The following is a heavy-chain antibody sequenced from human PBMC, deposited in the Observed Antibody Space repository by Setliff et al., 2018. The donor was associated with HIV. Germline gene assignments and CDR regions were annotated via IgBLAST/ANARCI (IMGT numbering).Heavy chain of an antibody. CDR3: ARSSYYDVNSPFDY. CDR2: AIPMLGIA. Sequence: VNVSCKASGGTFSSYVINWVRQAPGQGLEWMGGAIPMLGIANHVHKFQGRVTITADKSTSTAYMELNSLRSEDTAVYYCARSSYYDVNSPFDYWGQGTRVTVS. V-gene: IGHV1-69*10. J-gene: IGHJ4*02. CDR1: GGTFSSYV. D-gene: IGHD3-16*01.